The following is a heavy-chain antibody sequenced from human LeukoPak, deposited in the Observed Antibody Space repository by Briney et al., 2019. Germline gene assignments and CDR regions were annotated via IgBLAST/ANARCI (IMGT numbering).Heavy chain of an antibody. CDR3: ARDWAHVDTAMVLNSDFDY. Sequence: GGSLRLSCAASGFTFSSYWMSWVRQAPGKGLEWVAHIKQDGSEKYYVDSVKGRFTISRDNAKNSLYLQMNSLRAEDTAVYYCARDWAHVDTAMVLNSDFDYWGQGTLVTVSS. CDR2: IKQDGSEK. J-gene: IGHJ4*02. D-gene: IGHD5-18*01. V-gene: IGHV3-7*01. CDR1: GFTFSSYW.